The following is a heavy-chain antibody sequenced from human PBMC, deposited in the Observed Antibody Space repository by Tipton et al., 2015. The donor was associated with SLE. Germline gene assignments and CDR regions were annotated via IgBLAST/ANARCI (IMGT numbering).Heavy chain of an antibody. CDR2: ISSSSSYI. CDR1: GFTFSSYS. D-gene: IGHD6-13*01. J-gene: IGHJ3*02. CDR3: ARESRAAGIRRGALDI. Sequence: SLRLSCAASGFTFSSYSMNWVRQAPGKGLEWVSSISSSSSYIYYADSVKGRFTISRDNAKNSLYLQMNSLRAEDTAVYYCARESRAAGIRRGALDIWGQGTMVTVSS. V-gene: IGHV3-21*01.